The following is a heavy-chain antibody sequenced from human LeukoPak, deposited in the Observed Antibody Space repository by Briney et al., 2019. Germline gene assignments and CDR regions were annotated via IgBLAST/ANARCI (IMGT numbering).Heavy chain of an antibody. CDR2: IIPIFGTA. V-gene: IGHV1-69*13. CDR1: GGNFSSYA. D-gene: IGHD3-9*01. CDR3: ASRKGLYYDILTGYYS. Sequence: SVKVSCKASGGNFSSYAISWVRQAPGQGLEWMGGIIPIFGTANYAQKFQGRVTITADESTSTAYMELSSLRSEDTAVYYCASRKGLYYDILTGYYSWGQGTLVTVSS. J-gene: IGHJ5*02.